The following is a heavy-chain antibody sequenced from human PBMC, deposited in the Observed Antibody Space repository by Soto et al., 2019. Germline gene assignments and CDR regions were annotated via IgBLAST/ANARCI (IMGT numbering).Heavy chain of an antibody. CDR3: ARGVIVLVPAAIGGNYYYYGMDV. J-gene: IGHJ6*02. CDR2: IDWDDDK. CDR1: GFSLSTSGMC. D-gene: IGHD2-2*01. Sequence: SGPTLVNPTQTLTLTCTFSGFSLSTSGMCVSWIRQPPGKALEWLARIDWDDDKYYSTSLKTRLTISKDTSKNQVFLTMSNIDPVDTATYYCARGVIVLVPAAIGGNYYYYGMDVWGQGTTVTVSS. V-gene: IGHV2-70*11.